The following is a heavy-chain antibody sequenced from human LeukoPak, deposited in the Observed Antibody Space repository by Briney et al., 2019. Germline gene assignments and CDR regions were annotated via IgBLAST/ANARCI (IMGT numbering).Heavy chain of an antibody. Sequence: ASVKVSCKAAGYTFTDYYMHWVRQAPGQGLEWMGWINTHSGGIYFEQRSQGRVTMTRGTTTSTAYMELSRLRSDDTGVYYCARAYDYGGKRDSFDIWGRGKMVTVSS. J-gene: IGHJ3*02. D-gene: IGHD4-23*01. CDR1: GYTFTDYY. CDR2: INTHSGGI. V-gene: IGHV1-2*02. CDR3: ARAYDYGGKRDSFDI.